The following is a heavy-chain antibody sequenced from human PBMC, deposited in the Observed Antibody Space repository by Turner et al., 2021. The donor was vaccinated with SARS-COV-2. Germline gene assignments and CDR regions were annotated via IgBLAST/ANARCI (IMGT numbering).Heavy chain of an antibody. D-gene: IGHD3-22*01. Sequence: QVQLVESGGGVVQPGRSLRLSCPASGFTFSSYGMNWVRQAPGKGLEWVEVIWYDGSNKYYADSVKGRFTISRDNSKNTLYLQMNSLRAEDTAVYYCARDGSGYYDSSGYFDHWGQGTLVTVSS. CDR3: ARDGSGYYDSSGYFDH. CDR2: IWYDGSNK. J-gene: IGHJ4*02. V-gene: IGHV3-33*01. CDR1: GFTFSSYG.